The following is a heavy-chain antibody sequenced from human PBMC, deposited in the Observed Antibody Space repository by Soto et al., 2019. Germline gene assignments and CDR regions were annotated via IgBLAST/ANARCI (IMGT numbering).Heavy chain of an antibody. D-gene: IGHD1-1*01. Sequence: QMQLVQSGAEVKKPGASVKVSCKASGYTFTSYQMHWVRQAPGQGPEWMRIINPSGGRMTYAPRFQSRVMMTRDTSTNTVYMELRSLRSEDTAVYDCARDGPPTTTGVGPSYTMDVWGQGTTVTV. CDR2: INPSGGRM. CDR3: ARDGPPTTTGVGPSYTMDV. CDR1: GYTFTSYQ. J-gene: IGHJ6*02. V-gene: IGHV1-46*01.